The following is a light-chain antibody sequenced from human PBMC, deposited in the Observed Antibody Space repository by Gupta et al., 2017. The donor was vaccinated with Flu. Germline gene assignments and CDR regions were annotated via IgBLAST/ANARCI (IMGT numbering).Light chain of an antibody. CDR3: QQYNNYWT. V-gene: IGKV1-5*03. CDR1: QSISSW. J-gene: IGKJ1*01. Sequence: DLQMTQPPSTLSASVGDRVTITCRASQSISSWLAWYQQKAGKAPKLLIYQASNLESGVPSRFSGSGSGTEFTLTISSLQPDDSATYYCQQYNNYWTFGQGTKVEIK. CDR2: QAS.